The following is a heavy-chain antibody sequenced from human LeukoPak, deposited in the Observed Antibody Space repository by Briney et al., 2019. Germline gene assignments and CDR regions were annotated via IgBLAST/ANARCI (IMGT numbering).Heavy chain of an antibody. CDR3: ARAPPPKSTYYDFWSGHPPDAFDI. V-gene: IGHV1-2*02. CDR1: GYTFTCYY. Sequence: ASVTVSCKASGYTFTCYYMHWVRQAPGQGLEWMGWINPNSGGTNYAQKFQGRVTMTRDTSISTAYMELSRLRSDDTAVYYCARAPPPKSTYYDFWSGHPPDAFDIWGQGTMVTVSS. J-gene: IGHJ3*02. CDR2: INPNSGGT. D-gene: IGHD3-3*01.